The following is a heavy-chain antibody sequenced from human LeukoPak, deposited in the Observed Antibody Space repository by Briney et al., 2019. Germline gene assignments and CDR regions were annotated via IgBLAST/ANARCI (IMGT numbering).Heavy chain of an antibody. CDR1: GYTFTGHY. V-gene: IGHV1-18*04. CDR2: ISAYNGNT. J-gene: IGHJ4*02. Sequence: EASVKVSCKTSGYTFTGHYIHWVRQAPGQGLEWMGWISAYNGNTNYAQKLQGRVTMTTDTSTSTAYMELRSLRSDDTAVYYCARDPPPYCSSTSCYLSASDYWGQGTLVTVSS. CDR3: ARDPPPYCSSTSCYLSASDY. D-gene: IGHD2-2*01.